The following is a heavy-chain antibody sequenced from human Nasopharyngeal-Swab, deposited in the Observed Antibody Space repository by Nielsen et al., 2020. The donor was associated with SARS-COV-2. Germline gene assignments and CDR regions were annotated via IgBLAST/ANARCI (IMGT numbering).Heavy chain of an antibody. CDR3: ARYCSTTSYPRGFDY. CDR1: GFTFSSYW. CDR2: IKQSGSGQ. J-gene: IGHJ4*02. Sequence: GGSLRLSCAASGFTFSSYWMSWVRQAPGKGLEWVAHIKQSGSGQYYVDSVKGRFTISRDNAKNSLSLQMNSLRAEDTAVYYCARYCSTTSYPRGFDYWGQGTLVTVSS. D-gene: IGHD2-2*01. V-gene: IGHV3-7*01.